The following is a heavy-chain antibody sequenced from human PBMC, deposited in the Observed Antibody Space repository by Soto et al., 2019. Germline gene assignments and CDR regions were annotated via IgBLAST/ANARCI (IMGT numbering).Heavy chain of an antibody. D-gene: IGHD1-26*01. CDR1: GFSLSTSGVG. J-gene: IGHJ4*02. Sequence: QITLKESGLTLVKPTQTLTLTCTFSGFSLSTSGVGVGWIRQPPGKALEWLAIIYWDDDKSYSPSLKSRLTITKDTSKNQVVLIITNMDPVDTATYYCAHRLFVGASFGYWGQGTLVTVSS. V-gene: IGHV2-5*02. CDR3: AHRLFVGASFGY. CDR2: IYWDDDK.